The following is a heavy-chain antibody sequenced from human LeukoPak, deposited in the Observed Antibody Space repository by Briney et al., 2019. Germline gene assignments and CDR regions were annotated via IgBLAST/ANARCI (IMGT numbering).Heavy chain of an antibody. D-gene: IGHD2-2*01. CDR3: AREPNCSSTSCYPPPLGY. Sequence: GASVKVSCKASGYIFTGYYVHWVRQAPGQGLEWMGWINPDNGGTKYAQKFQGRVTMTRDTSISTAYMELSRLRSDDTAVYYCAREPNCSSTSCYPPPLGYWGQGTLVTVSS. CDR2: INPDNGGT. J-gene: IGHJ4*02. V-gene: IGHV1-2*02. CDR1: GYIFTGYY.